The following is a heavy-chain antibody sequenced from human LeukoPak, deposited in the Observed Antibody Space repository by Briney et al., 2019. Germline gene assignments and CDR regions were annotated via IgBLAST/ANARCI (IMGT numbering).Heavy chain of an antibody. CDR2: IHSSGST. J-gene: IGHJ3*01. D-gene: IGHD1-26*01. CDR1: GGSISNYY. V-gene: IGHV4-4*07. CDR3: ARGIATITQDSFDV. Sequence: SETLSLTCAVSGGSISNYYWSWIRQSAGKGLEWIGRIHSSGSTNFNPSLRSRVTMSADTSKHQFSLWLTSVTAADTALYYCARGIATITQDSFDVWGLGTMVTVSS.